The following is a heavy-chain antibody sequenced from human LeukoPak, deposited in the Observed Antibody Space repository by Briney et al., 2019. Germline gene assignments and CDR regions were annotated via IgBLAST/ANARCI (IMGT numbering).Heavy chain of an antibody. CDR1: GFTFDDYA. D-gene: IGHD3/OR15-3a*01. CDR3: ARDDGFSCYSY. CDR2: ISWNSGSI. J-gene: IGHJ4*02. Sequence: GGSLRLSCAASGFTFDDYAIHWVRQAPGKGLEWVSGISWNSGSIGYADSVKGRFTISRDNAKNSLYLQMNSLTAEDTGVYYCARDDGFSCYSYWGQGTLVTVSS. V-gene: IGHV3-9*01.